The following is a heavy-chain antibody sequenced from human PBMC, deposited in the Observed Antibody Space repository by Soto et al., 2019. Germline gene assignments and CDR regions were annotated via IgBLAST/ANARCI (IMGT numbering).Heavy chain of an antibody. D-gene: IGHD3-10*01. CDR1: GFTFSSYW. V-gene: IGHV3-74*01. Sequence: GGSLRLSCAASGFTFSSYWMHWVRQAPGKGLVWVSRINSDGSSTSYADSVKGRFTISRDNAKNTLYLQMNSLRAEDTAVYYCARSSRYYGSGSYYPGYYMDVWGKGTTVTVSS. CDR2: INSDGSST. J-gene: IGHJ6*03. CDR3: ARSSRYYGSGSYYPGYYMDV.